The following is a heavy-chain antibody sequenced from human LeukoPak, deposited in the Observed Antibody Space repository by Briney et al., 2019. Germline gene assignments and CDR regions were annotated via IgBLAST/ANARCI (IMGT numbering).Heavy chain of an antibody. V-gene: IGHV4-59*11. D-gene: IGHD6-19*01. CDR3: ARDSPYSSGWYSTFDY. J-gene: IGHJ4*02. CDR2: IYYSGST. Sequence: SETLSLTCTVSGGSISSHYWSWIRQPPGKGLESIGHIYYSGSTNYNPSLKSRVTISVDTSKNQFSLKLSSATAADTAVYYCARDSPYSSGWYSTFDYWGQGTLVTVSS. CDR1: GGSISSHY.